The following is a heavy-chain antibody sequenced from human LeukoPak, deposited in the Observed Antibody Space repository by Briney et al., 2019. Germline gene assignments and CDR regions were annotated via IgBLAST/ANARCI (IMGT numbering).Heavy chain of an antibody. Sequence: GGPLGLSCAASGFTFSSYAMSWVRQAPGEGLEWVSAISGSGGSTYYADSVKGRFTISRDNSKNTLYLQMNSLRAEDTAVYYCLERVSPMTSGGQGTLVTVSS. V-gene: IGHV3-23*01. CDR1: GFTFSSYA. D-gene: IGHD3-22*01. CDR3: LERVSPMTS. CDR2: ISGSGGST. J-gene: IGHJ4*02.